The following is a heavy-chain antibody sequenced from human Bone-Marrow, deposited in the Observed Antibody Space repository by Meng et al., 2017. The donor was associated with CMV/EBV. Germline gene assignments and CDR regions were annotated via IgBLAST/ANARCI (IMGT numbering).Heavy chain of an antibody. D-gene: IGHD6-13*01. CDR3: ARDLTQQLVGDHNWFDP. J-gene: IGHJ5*02. CDR1: GYTFTSYY. V-gene: IGHV1-46*01. CDR2: INPSGGST. Sequence: ASVKVSCKASGYTFTSYYMHWVRQAPGQGLEWMGIINPSGGSTSYAQKFQGRVTMTRDTSTSTVYMELSSLRSEDTAVYYCARDLTQQLVGDHNWFDPWGQGTLVTVSS.